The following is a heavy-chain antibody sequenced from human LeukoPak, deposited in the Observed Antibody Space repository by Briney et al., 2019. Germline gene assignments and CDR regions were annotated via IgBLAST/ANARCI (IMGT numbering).Heavy chain of an antibody. Sequence: PSETLSLTCTVSGGSISSYYWSWIRQPPGKGLEWIGYIYYSGSTNYNPSLKSRVIMSVDTSKNQFSLKLTSVTAADTAVYYCARAGDPSWFDPWGQGTLVTVSS. CDR1: GGSISSYY. V-gene: IGHV4-59*12. CDR3: ARAGDPSWFDP. CDR2: IYYSGST. J-gene: IGHJ5*02. D-gene: IGHD7-27*01.